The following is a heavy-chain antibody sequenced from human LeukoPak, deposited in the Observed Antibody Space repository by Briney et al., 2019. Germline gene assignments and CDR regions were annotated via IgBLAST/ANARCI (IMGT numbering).Heavy chain of an antibody. Sequence: GGSLRLSCAASGFTFSSYSMNWVRQAPGKGLEWVSSISSSSSYIYYADSVKGRFTISRDNAKNSLYLQMNSLRAEDTAVYYCARGGVQLERRRGAFDIWGQGTMVTVSS. J-gene: IGHJ3*02. CDR1: GFTFSSYS. CDR2: ISSSSSYI. D-gene: IGHD1-1*01. CDR3: ARGGVQLERRRGAFDI. V-gene: IGHV3-21*04.